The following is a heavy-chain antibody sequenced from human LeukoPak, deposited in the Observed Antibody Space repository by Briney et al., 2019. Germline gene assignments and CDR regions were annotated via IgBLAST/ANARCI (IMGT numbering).Heavy chain of an antibody. D-gene: IGHD6-13*01. V-gene: IGHV4-61*05. CDR2: IYYSGST. CDR3: ARASWGRGSSSWYPPHFDY. J-gene: IGHJ4*02. Sequence: SETLSLTCTVSGGSISSSSYYWGWVRQPPGKGLEWIGYIYYSGSTNYNPSLKSRVTISVDTSKNQFSLKLSPVTAADTAVYYCARASWGRGSSSWYPPHFDYWGQGTLVTVSS. CDR1: GGSISSSSYY.